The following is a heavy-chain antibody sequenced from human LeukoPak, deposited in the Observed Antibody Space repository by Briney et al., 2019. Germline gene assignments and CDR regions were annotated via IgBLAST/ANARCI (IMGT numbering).Heavy chain of an antibody. J-gene: IGHJ4*02. V-gene: IGHV1-24*01. D-gene: IGHD3-10*01. CDR3: ARVPKNHYGSGSYYNGRHGIHYDY. CDR2: FDPEDGET. Sequence: ASVKVSCKVSGYTLTELSMHWVRQAPGKGLEWMGGFDPEDGETIYAQKFQGRATMTEDTSTDTAYMELSSLRSEDTAVYYCARVPKNHYGSGSYYNGRHGIHYDYWGQGTLVTVSS. CDR1: GYTLTELS.